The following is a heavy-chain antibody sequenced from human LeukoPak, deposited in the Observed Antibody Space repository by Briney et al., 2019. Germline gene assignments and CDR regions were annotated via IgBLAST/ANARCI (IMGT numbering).Heavy chain of an antibody. J-gene: IGHJ2*01. CDR1: GFTFDDYA. CDR3: VAILVSGAIWQFDL. D-gene: IGHD2-2*02. CDR2: ITWNSGTI. Sequence: PGRSLRLSCAASGFTFDDYAMHWVRQAPGKGLEWVSGITWNSGTIDYADSVKGRFTISKDTSKNTLYLQMNSLRAEDTAVYYCVAILVSGAIWQFDLWGRGTLVTVSS. V-gene: IGHV3-9*01.